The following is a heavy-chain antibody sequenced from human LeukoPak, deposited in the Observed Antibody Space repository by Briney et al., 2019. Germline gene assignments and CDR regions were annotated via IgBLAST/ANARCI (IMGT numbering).Heavy chain of an antibody. D-gene: IGHD3-3*01. CDR1: GGSISSSSYY. J-gene: IGHJ4*02. CDR3: ARVFYDFWSGYYLLWFDY. V-gene: IGHV4-39*01. Sequence: SETLSLTCTVSGGSISSSSYYWGWIRQPPGKGLEWIGSIYYSGSTYYNPSVKSRVTISVDTSKNQFSLKLSSVTAADTAVYYCARVFYDFWSGYYLLWFDYWGQGTLVTVSS. CDR2: IYYSGST.